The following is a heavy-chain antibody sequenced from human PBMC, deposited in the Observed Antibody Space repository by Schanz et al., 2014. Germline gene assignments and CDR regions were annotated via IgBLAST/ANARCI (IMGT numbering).Heavy chain of an antibody. CDR1: GYTFISYG. CDR3: AREVGLYDRGWFDP. D-gene: IGHD3-22*01. CDR2: IISILGIP. V-gene: IGHV1-69*04. J-gene: IGHJ5*02. Sequence: QVQLVQSGAEVKKPGASVKVSCKASGYTFISYGIKWVRQAPGQGLEWMGRIISILGIPNYAQKFQGRVTITADKSTTTAYMELNSLRSEDTAVYYCAREVGLYDRGWFDPWGQGTLVTVSS.